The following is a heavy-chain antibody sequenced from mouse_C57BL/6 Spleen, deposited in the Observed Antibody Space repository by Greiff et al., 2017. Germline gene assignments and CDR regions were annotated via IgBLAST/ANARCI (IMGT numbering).Heavy chain of an antibody. CDR3: TGDYGKYVWYFDV. CDR1: GFNITDYY. CDR2: IDPEDGDT. J-gene: IGHJ1*03. V-gene: IGHV14-1*01. D-gene: IGHD2-1*01. Sequence: VQLQQSGAELVRPGASVKLSCTATGFNITDYYMHWVKQRPEQGLEWIGRIDPEDGDTAYAPKFQGKATMTADTSSNTAYLQLSSLRSEDTAVYYCTGDYGKYVWYFDVWGTGTSVTVSS.